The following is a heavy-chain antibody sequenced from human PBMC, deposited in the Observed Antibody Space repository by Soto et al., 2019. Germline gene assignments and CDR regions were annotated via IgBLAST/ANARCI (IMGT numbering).Heavy chain of an antibody. CDR3: ASAKYYYDSSGYYYVIDY. V-gene: IGHV3-74*01. J-gene: IGHJ4*02. Sequence: SLRLSCAASGFTFSSHWMHWVRQAPGKGLVWVSRINSDGSSTSYADSVKGRFTISRDNAKNTLYLQMNSLRAEDTAVYYCASAKYYYDSSGYYYVIDYWGQGTRVTVSS. CDR2: INSDGSST. D-gene: IGHD3-22*01. CDR1: GFTFSSHW.